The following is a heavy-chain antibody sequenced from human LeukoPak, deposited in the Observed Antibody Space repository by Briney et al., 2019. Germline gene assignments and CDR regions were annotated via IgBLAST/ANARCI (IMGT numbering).Heavy chain of an antibody. Sequence: SETLSLTCVVSGGSISSSNWWSWVRQPPEKGLEWIGEIYHSGSTNYNPSLKSRVTISVDKSKNQFSLKLSSVTAADTAVYYCARRRVVRGVIVRYFDYWGQGTLVTVSS. CDR3: ARRRVVRGVIVRYFDY. J-gene: IGHJ4*02. D-gene: IGHD3-10*01. V-gene: IGHV4-4*02. CDR2: IYHSGST. CDR1: GGSISSSNW.